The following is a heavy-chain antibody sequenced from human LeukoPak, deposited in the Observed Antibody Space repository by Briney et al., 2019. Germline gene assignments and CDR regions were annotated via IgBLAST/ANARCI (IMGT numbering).Heavy chain of an antibody. CDR1: GFTFSNYW. D-gene: IGHD5-18*01. Sequence: GGSLRLSCAASGFTFSNYWMSWVRQAPGKGLEWVASIKQDGSEKYCVDSVKGRFTISRDNAETSLYLQMNSLRAEDTAVYYCVREPRVIGTTMVKATVDYWGQGTLVTVSS. CDR3: VREPRVIGTTMVKATVDY. CDR2: IKQDGSEK. J-gene: IGHJ4*02. V-gene: IGHV3-7*01.